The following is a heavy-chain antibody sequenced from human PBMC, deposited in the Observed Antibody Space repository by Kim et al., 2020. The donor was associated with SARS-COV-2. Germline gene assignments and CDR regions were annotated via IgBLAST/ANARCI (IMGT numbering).Heavy chain of an antibody. V-gene: IGHV3-64*01. D-gene: IGHD5-12*01. Sequence: GGSLRRSCAASGFTFSSYTMFWVRQAPGKGLEYVSAISSDGGSTYYANSMKDRFTISRDNSKNTLFLQMGSLRADDMAVYYCARGPSHVAPLDYWGQGTL. CDR3: ARGPSHVAPLDY. CDR1: GFTFSSYT. J-gene: IGHJ4*02. CDR2: ISSDGGST.